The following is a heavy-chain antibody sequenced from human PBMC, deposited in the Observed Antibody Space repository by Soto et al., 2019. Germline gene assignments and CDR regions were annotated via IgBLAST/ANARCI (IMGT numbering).Heavy chain of an antibody. CDR3: AREVGGERKAFDM. CDR2: INANSGTT. V-gene: IGHV1-2*02. CDR1: GYTFADHY. D-gene: IGHD2-15*01. J-gene: IGHJ3*02. Sequence: ASVKVSCKASGYTFADHYMHWVRQAPGQALEFMGCINANSGTTCYAQRFQGRANITRDTSVSTVYMDLSSLTSDDTAIYYCAREVGGERKAFDMWGQGTMVTVSS.